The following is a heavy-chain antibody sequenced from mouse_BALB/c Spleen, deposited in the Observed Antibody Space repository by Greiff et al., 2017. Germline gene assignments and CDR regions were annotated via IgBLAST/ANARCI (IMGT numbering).Heavy chain of an antibody. Sequence: EVNVVESGGDLVKPGGSLKLSCAASGFTFSSYGMSWVRQTPDKRLEWVATISSGGSYTYYPDSVKGRFTISRDNAKNTLYLQMSSLKSEDTAMYYCARPVPYDGYYWFAYWGQGTLVTVSA. J-gene: IGHJ3*01. CDR3: ARPVPYDGYYWFAY. V-gene: IGHV5-6*01. CDR1: GFTFSSYG. D-gene: IGHD2-3*01. CDR2: ISSGGSYT.